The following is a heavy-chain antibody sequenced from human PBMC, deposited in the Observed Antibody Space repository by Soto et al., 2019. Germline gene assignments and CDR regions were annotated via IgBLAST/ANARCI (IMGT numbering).Heavy chain of an antibody. D-gene: IGHD3-10*01. CDR3: ANSGAMVRGVITRASYYYYGMDV. Sequence: EVQLLESGGGLVQPGGSLRLSCAASGFTFSSYAMSWVRQAPGKGLEWVSAISGSGGSTYYAVSVKGRFTISRDNSKNTLYLQMNSLRADDTAVYYCANSGAMVRGVITRASYYYYGMDVWGQGTTVTVSS. V-gene: IGHV3-23*01. CDR1: GFTFSSYA. J-gene: IGHJ6*02. CDR2: ISGSGGST.